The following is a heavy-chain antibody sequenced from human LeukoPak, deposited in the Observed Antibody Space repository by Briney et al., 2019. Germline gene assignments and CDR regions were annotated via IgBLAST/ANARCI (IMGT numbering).Heavy chain of an antibody. CDR2: ILNDGSQE. D-gene: IGHD3-16*01. CDR3: ARGDALGDNALDI. V-gene: IGHV3-33*02. Sequence: GGSLRLSCAASGFTFSSYGMHWVRQAPGKGLEWVAVILNDGSQEKYADSAKGRFTISRDNSKNTLFLQMNSLRAEDTAVYYCARGDALGDNALDIWGQGTMVTVSS. CDR1: GFTFSSYG. J-gene: IGHJ3*02.